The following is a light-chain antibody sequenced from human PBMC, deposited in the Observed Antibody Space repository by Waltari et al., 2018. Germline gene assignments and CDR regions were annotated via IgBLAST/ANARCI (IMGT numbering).Light chain of an antibody. V-gene: IGKV3-15*01. Sequence: EIVMTQSPATLSVSPGERATLSCRASQSVYSKLAWYQQKPGQSPRLLIYGAFTRTTGIPARFSGSGSGTEFTLTISTLQPEDFAVYYCQQYNNWPPLTFGGGTKVEIK. CDR1: QSVYSK. CDR3: QQYNNWPPLT. CDR2: GAF. J-gene: IGKJ4*01.